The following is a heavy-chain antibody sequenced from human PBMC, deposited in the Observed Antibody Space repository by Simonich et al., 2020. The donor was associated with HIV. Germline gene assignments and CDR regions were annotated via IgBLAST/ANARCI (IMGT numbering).Heavy chain of an antibody. D-gene: IGHD2-2*01. V-gene: IGHV3-21*01. CDR3: ARAGRKGSSTSCSDY. Sequence: EVQLVESGGGLVKPGGSLRLYCSASGFTFSSYRRNWVRQAQGKGLEWVTAISSSSRYIYYADSVKGRFTITRDNAKNSLYLQMNSLRAEDTAVYYCARAGRKGSSTSCSDYWGQGTLVTVSS. CDR2: ISSSSRYI. CDR1: GFTFSSYR. J-gene: IGHJ4*02.